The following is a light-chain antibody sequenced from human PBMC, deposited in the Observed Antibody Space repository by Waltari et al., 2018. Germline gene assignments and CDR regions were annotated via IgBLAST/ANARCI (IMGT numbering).Light chain of an antibody. Sequence: DIQMTQSPSSLSASVGDRVTITCRASQIISSYLNWYQQKPGKAPKLLIYAASRLQSGVPSRFSGSGSGTDFTLTISSLQPEDFATYYCQQTYSTWTFGQGTKVEIK. J-gene: IGKJ1*01. CDR3: QQTYSTWT. CDR1: QIISSY. CDR2: AAS. V-gene: IGKV1-39*01.